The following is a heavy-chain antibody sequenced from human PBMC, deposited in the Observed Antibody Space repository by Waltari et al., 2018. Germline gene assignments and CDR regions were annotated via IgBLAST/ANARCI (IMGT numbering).Heavy chain of an antibody. CDR3: AKEIYSSSSPYFDY. CDR2: ISYDGSNK. D-gene: IGHD6-6*01. Sequence: QVQLVESGGGVVQPGRSLRLSCTASGFTFTSYGLYWVRQAPGKGLGCVALISYDGSNKFFIDSGKGRFTVSRDNSKNTIYLEMNSLRVEDTGVYYCAKEIYSSSSPYFDYWGQGTLVTVSS. V-gene: IGHV3-30*18. J-gene: IGHJ4*02. CDR1: GFTFTSYG.